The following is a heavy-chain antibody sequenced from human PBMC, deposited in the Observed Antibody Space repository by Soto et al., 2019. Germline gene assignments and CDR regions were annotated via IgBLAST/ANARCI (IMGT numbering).Heavy chain of an antibody. Sequence: QVQLVQSGAEVKKSGSSVKVSCKASGGTFNSYAISWVRQAPGQGLEWMGGIIPISGTANYAQKFQGRVTITADESTSTAYMELSSLRSEDTAVYYCARSQGSSTSLEIYYYYYYGMDVWGQGTTVTVSS. D-gene: IGHD2-2*01. J-gene: IGHJ6*02. CDR1: GGTFNSYA. V-gene: IGHV1-69*01. CDR2: IIPISGTA. CDR3: ARSQGSSTSLEIYYYYYYGMDV.